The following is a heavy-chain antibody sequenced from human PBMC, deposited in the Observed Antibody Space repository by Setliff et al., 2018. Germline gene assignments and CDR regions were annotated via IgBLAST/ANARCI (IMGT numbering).Heavy chain of an antibody. CDR1: GGSMTSYY. Sequence: LSLTCTVSGGSMTSYYWTWIRQPPGEGLEWIGYIFYSGNTEYNPSLKSRVTISGDTSQNYFSLKLTSVTEADTAVYYCARGPPGYYYYMNVWGQGTTVTVS. V-gene: IGHV4-59*01. CDR2: IFYSGNT. J-gene: IGHJ6*03. CDR3: ARGPPGYYYYMNV.